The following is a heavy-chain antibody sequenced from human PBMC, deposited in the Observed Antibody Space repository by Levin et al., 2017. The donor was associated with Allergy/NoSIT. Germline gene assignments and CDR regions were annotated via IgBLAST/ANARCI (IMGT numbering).Heavy chain of an antibody. V-gene: IGHV3-48*02. Sequence: GGSLRLSCVASGFTFSNYSMNWVRQAPGKGLEWISYISSRGTTKYYADSVKGRFTISRDNAKSSLYLQVSSLRDDDTAVYYCARGDSCSGGSCYPLSVFDYWGQGAVVTVSS. CDR3: ARGDSCSGGSCYPLSVFDY. CDR1: GFTFSNYS. CDR2: ISSRGTTK. J-gene: IGHJ4*02. D-gene: IGHD2-15*01.